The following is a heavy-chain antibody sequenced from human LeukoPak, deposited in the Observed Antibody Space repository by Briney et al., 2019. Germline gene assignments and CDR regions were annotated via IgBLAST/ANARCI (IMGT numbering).Heavy chain of an antibody. CDR2: ISSSSSYI. Sequence: GGSLRLSCAASGFTFSSYSMNWVRQAPGKGLEWVSSISSSSSYIYYADSVKGRFTISRDNAKNSLYLQMNSLRAEDTAVYYCARDNDGGYFDYWGQGTLVTVSS. CDR3: ARDNDGGYFDY. J-gene: IGHJ4*02. D-gene: IGHD3-16*01. V-gene: IGHV3-21*01. CDR1: GFTFSSYS.